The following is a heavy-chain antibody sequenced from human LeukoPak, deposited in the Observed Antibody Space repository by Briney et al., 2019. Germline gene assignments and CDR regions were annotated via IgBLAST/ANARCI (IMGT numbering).Heavy chain of an antibody. D-gene: IGHD5-18*01. J-gene: IGHJ4*02. V-gene: IGHV3-23*01. CDR1: GFTFSSYA. CDR2: ISGSGGST. CDR3: AKVKWIQLYYYFDY. Sequence: GGSLRLSCAASGFTFSSYAMSWDRQAPGKGLEWVSAISGSGGSTYYADSVKGRFTISRDNSKNTLYLQMNSLRAEDTAVYYCAKVKWIQLYYYFDYWGQGTLVTVSS.